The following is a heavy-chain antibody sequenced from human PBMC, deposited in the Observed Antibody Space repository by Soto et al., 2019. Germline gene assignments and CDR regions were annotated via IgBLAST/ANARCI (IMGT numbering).Heavy chain of an antibody. CDR3: ARDDDYGDNGLDY. Sequence: QVQLVDSGGGVVQPGGSLSLSCAASGFTFGRHGMHWVRQAPGKGLEWVAVIGSDGRRASYADSVKGRFTISRDNGQNTLYLQMTSLRAEETAVYFSARDDDYGDNGLDYWCQGTVVSVSS. J-gene: IGHJ4*02. CDR1: GFTFGRHG. V-gene: IGHV3-33*01. CDR2: IGSDGRRA. D-gene: IGHD4-17*01.